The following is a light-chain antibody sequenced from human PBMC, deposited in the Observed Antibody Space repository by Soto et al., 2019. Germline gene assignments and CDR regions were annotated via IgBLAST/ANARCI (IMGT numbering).Light chain of an antibody. CDR2: DAS. CDR1: QNIRGW. Sequence: DIRMTQAPSTLSTSVGDRVTITCRASQNIRGWLAWYQQKPGKAPKLLIYDASTLESGVPSRFSGSGSGTEFTLTISSLQPDDFANYYCQQYNSYSWTFGQGTKVDIK. J-gene: IGKJ1*01. CDR3: QQYNSYSWT. V-gene: IGKV1-5*01.